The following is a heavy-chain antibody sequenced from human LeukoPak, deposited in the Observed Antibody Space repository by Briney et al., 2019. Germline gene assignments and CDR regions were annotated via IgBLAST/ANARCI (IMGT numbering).Heavy chain of an antibody. Sequence: SETLSLTCAVYGGSFSGYYWSWIRQPPGKGLEWIGEINHSGSTYYNPSLKSRVTISVDTSKNQFSLKLSSVTAADTAVYYCARWQQLVHFDYWGQGTLVTVSS. D-gene: IGHD6-13*01. J-gene: IGHJ4*02. V-gene: IGHV4-34*01. CDR1: GGSFSGYY. CDR3: ARWQQLVHFDY. CDR2: INHSGST.